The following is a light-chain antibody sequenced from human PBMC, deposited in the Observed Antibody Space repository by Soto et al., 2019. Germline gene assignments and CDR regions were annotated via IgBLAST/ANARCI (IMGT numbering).Light chain of an antibody. V-gene: IGKV1-5*01. CDR2: DVS. CDR1: QTINNQ. J-gene: IGKJ1*01. CDR3: QQYNSYSRT. Sequence: DIQMTQSPSTLSASVGDRVTIPCRASQTINNQLAWYQQKPGKAPKLLIYDVSTLESGVPSRFSGSGSGTEFTLTISSLQPDDFATYYCQQYNSYSRTFGQGTKVDI.